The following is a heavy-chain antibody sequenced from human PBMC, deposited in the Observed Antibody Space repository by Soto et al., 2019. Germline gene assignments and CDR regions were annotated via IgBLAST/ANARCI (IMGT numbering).Heavy chain of an antibody. Sequence: QMQLVESGGGLVKPGGSLRLSCAASGFTLSDYYMTWIRQAPGKGLEWVSYISSSGRTIYYADSLEGRFTISRDNAKNALYLQINSLRAEDTAVYYCACDRGVSAFGDDGMDVWGQGTTVTVSS. CDR2: ISSSGRTI. CDR1: GFTLSDYY. D-gene: IGHD3-3*01. V-gene: IGHV3-11*01. J-gene: IGHJ6*02. CDR3: ACDRGVSAFGDDGMDV.